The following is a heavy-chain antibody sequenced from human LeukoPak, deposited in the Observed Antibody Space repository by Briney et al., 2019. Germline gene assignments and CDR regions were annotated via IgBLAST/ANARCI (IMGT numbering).Heavy chain of an antibody. J-gene: IGHJ4*02. Sequence: ASVKVSCKASGYTFRGNYIHWLRQAPGQGLEWMGWIDANNGDTKSAQKFQGRVTMSRDTSISTAYMDLSSLSPDDAAAYYCARDPSSVTLYFFDYWGQGTLVTVSS. CDR2: IDANNGDT. CDR1: GYTFRGNY. CDR3: ARDPSSVTLYFFDY. V-gene: IGHV1-2*02. D-gene: IGHD4-11*01.